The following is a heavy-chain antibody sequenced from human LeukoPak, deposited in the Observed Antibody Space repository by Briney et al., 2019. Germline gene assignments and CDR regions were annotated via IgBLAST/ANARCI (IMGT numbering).Heavy chain of an antibody. V-gene: IGHV4-38-2*02. Sequence: SETLSLTCTVSGYSISSGYYWGWIRQPPGKGLEWIGSIYYSGSTYYNPSLKSRVTISVDTSKNQFSLKLSSVTAADTAVYYCARVREEYCSGGSCYSYYYYYMDVWGKGTTVTVSS. CDR2: IYYSGST. D-gene: IGHD2-15*01. CDR1: GYSISSGYY. CDR3: ARVREEYCSGGSCYSYYYYYMDV. J-gene: IGHJ6*03.